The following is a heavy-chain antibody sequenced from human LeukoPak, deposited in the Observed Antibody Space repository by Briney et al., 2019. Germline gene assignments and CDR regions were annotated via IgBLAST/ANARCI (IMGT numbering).Heavy chain of an antibody. CDR1: GFTFSSYA. CDR3: AKFEEVVVVVAPFDY. CDR2: ISGSGGST. V-gene: IGHV3-23*01. Sequence: GGSLRLSCAAPGFTFSSYAMSWVRQAPGKGLEWVSAISGSGGSTYYADSVKGRFTISRDNSKNTLYLQMNSLRAEDTAVYYCAKFEEVVVVVAPFDYWGQGTLVTVSP. D-gene: IGHD2-15*01. J-gene: IGHJ4*02.